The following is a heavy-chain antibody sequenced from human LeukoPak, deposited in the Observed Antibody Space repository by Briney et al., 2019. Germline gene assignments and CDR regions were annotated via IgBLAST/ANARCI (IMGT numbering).Heavy chain of an antibody. CDR3: AKDYAYWAYYFDY. CDR2: ISYDGSNK. J-gene: IGHJ4*02. CDR1: GFTFSSYS. D-gene: IGHD3-3*01. V-gene: IGHV3-30*18. Sequence: GGSLRLSCAASGFTFSSYSMNWVRQAPGKGLEWVAVISYDGSNKYYADSVKGRFTISRDNSKNTLYLQMNSLRAEDTAVYYCAKDYAYWAYYFDYWGQGTLVTVSS.